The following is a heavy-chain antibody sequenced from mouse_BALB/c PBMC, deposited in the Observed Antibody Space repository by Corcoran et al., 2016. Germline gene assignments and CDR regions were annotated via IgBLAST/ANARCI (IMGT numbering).Heavy chain of an antibody. CDR2: IWWDDDK. CDR3: ARMSITTVEFAY. CDR1: GFSLSTSGMG. V-gene: IGHV8-8*01. Sequence: QVTLKESGPGILQPSQTLSLTCSFSGFSLSTSGMGVGWIRQPSGKGLEWLAHIWWDDDKRYNPALKSRLTNSKDTSSNQVFLKIASVDTAGTATYYCARMSITTVEFAYWGQGTLVTVSA. J-gene: IGHJ3*01. D-gene: IGHD1-1*01.